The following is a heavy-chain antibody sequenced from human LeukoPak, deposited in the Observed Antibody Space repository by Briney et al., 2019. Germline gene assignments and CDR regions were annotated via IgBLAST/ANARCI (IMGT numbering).Heavy chain of an antibody. CDR2: ISNSSSYI. CDR1: GFTFSSYS. D-gene: IGHD3-22*01. CDR3: ASSFRYYDSSGTFDY. J-gene: IGHJ4*02. V-gene: IGHV3-21*01. Sequence: PGGSLRLSCAASGFTFSSYSMNWVRQAPGKGLEWVSSISNSSSYIYYADSVKGRFTISRDNAKNSLYLQMNSLRAEDMAVYYCASSFRYYDSSGTFDYWGQGTLVTVSS.